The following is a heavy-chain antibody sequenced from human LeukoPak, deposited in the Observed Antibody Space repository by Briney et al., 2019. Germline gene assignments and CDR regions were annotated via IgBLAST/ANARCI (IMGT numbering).Heavy chain of an antibody. CDR3: AREMTTAFDY. CDR1: GFTFNSYG. J-gene: IGHJ4*02. D-gene: IGHD4-17*01. CDR2: IWYDGSNK. Sequence: PGGSLRPSCAAPGFTFNSYGMHWVRQAPGKGLEWVAVIWYDGSNKYYADSVKGRFTISRDNSKNTLYLQMNSLRVEDTAVYYCAREMTTAFDYWGQGTLVTVSS. V-gene: IGHV3-33*01.